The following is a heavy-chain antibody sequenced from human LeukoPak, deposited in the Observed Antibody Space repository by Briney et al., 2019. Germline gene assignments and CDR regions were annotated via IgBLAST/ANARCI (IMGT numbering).Heavy chain of an antibody. D-gene: IGHD6-19*01. Sequence: SETLSLTCAVSGGSISSSNWWSWIRQPPGKGLEWIGEIYHSGSTNYNPSLKSRVTISVDTSKNQFSLKLSSVTAADTAVYYCARDKGAGVEGDYFDYWGQGTLVTVSS. CDR2: IYHSGST. CDR1: GGSISSSNW. V-gene: IGHV4-4*02. CDR3: ARDKGAGVEGDYFDY. J-gene: IGHJ4*02.